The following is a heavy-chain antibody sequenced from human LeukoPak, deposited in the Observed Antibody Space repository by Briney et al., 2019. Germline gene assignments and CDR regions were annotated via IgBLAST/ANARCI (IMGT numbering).Heavy chain of an antibody. CDR3: TRGGSRYGDF. V-gene: IGHV3-7*05. Sequence: GGSLRLSSAASGFTFSNYWMSWVRQAPGKGLEWVANIKLDGSDKYYVDSVKGRFTISRDNAKNSLSLQMNGLRTEDTAIYYCTRGGSRYGDFWGQGTLVTVSS. CDR1: GFTFSNYW. D-gene: IGHD3-10*01. J-gene: IGHJ4*02. CDR2: IKLDGSDK.